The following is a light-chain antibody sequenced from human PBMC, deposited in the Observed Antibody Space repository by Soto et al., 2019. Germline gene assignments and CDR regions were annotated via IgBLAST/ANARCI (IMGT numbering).Light chain of an antibody. CDR1: QSVSSSH. Sequence: EIVLTQSPGTLSLSPGERATLSCRASQSVSSSHLAWYQQKPGQAPRLLVYGASSRATGIPDRFSGSGSGTDLTLTISRVEPEDFAVYYCQHYGSSPFTFGPGTRVDIK. CDR2: GAS. J-gene: IGKJ3*01. CDR3: QHYGSSPFT. V-gene: IGKV3-20*01.